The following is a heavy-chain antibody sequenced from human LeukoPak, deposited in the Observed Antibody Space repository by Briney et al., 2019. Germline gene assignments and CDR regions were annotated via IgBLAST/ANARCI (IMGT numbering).Heavy chain of an antibody. V-gene: IGHV3-21*01. CDR3: ASWGGFIE. D-gene: IGHD3-16*01. J-gene: IGHJ4*02. CDR2: ISTSSANI. CDR1: GFTFSNYY. Sequence: PGGSLRLSCAASGFTFSNYYMNWVRQAPGKGLEWVSCISTSSANIYYADSVKGRFTISRDNAKNTLYLQMNSLRAEDTAVYYCASWGGFIEWGQGTLVTVSS.